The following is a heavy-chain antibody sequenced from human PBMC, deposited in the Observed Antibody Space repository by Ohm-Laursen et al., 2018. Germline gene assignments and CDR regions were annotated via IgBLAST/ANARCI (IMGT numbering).Heavy chain of an antibody. CDR1: GFTFSDYY. V-gene: IGHV3-11*01. Sequence: SLRLSCAASGFTFSDYYMSWIRQAPGKGLEWVSYISSSGSTIYYADSLKGRFTISRDNSKNTLYLQMNSLRAEDTAVYYCAKPKDPSGAFDIWGQGTMVTVSS. D-gene: IGHD2-15*01. J-gene: IGHJ3*02. CDR2: ISSSGSTI. CDR3: AKPKDPSGAFDI.